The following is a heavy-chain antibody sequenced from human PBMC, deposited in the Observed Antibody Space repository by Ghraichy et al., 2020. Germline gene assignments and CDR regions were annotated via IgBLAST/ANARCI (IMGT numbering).Heavy chain of an antibody. CDR3: ARVRGYYDSSGYRGGDAFDI. CDR1: GGSISSYY. D-gene: IGHD3-22*01. V-gene: IGHV4-59*01. CDR2: IYYSGST. Sequence: SETLSLTCTVSGGSISSYYWSWIRQPPGKGLEWIGYIYYSGSTNYNPSLKSRVTISVDTSKNQFSLKLSSVTAADTAVYYCARVRGYYDSSGYRGGDAFDIWGQGTMVTVSS. J-gene: IGHJ3*02.